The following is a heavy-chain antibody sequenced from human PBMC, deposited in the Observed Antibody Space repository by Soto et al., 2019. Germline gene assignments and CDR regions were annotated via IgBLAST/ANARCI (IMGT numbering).Heavy chain of an antibody. V-gene: IGHV3-74*01. CDR1: GFTFSSHW. D-gene: IGHD2-8*01. CDR2: ISDDGSST. CDR3: AKAGGVLMVYAAHFDS. J-gene: IGHJ4*02. Sequence: GGSLRLSCAASGFTFSSHWMHWVRQAPGKGLVWVSRISDDGSSTNYADSVKGRFTISRDNAKNTLYLQMNSLRAEDTAVYYCAKAGGVLMVYAAHFDSWGQGTLVTVPQ.